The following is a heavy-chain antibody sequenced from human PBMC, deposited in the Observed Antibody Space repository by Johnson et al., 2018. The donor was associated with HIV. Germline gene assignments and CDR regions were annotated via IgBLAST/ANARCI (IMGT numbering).Heavy chain of an antibody. D-gene: IGHD1-26*01. J-gene: IGHJ3*02. CDR2: IYSGGST. CDR1: GINFGSYW. Sequence: VQLVESGGGLVQPGGSLRLSCTASGINFGSYWMHWFRQAPGKGLEWVSVIYSGGSTYYADSVKGRFTISRDNSKNTLYLQMNSLRAEDTAVYYCARDPSGRYAEVTPDARFDIWGQGTMVTVSS. CDR3: ARDPSGRYAEVTPDARFDI. V-gene: IGHV3-66*01.